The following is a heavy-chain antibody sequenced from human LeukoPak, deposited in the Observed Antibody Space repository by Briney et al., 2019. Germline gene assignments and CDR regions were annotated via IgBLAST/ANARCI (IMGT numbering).Heavy chain of an antibody. CDR3: AKRGPGSSAYTFGLYYFDY. CDR2: IRSSGGST. D-gene: IGHD3-16*01. J-gene: IGHJ4*02. Sequence: GGSLRLSCVASGFTFSSYATSWVRRASGKGLEWGSAIRSSGGSTYYTDSLKGRFTISRDKSKNTLYLQMNSLRADDTAVYYCAKRGPGSSAYTFGLYYFDYWGQGTLVTVSS. CDR1: GFTFSSYA. V-gene: IGHV3-23*01.